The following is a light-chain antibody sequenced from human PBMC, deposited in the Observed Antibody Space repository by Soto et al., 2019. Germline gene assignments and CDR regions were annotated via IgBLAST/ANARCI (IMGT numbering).Light chain of an antibody. V-gene: IGLV2-11*01. CDR1: TSDVGGYDY. J-gene: IGLJ3*02. CDR3: CSYAGSSTWV. CDR2: DVT. Sequence: QSVLTQPRSVSGSPGQSVAISCTGTTSDVGGYDYVSWYQQHPDKAPKLMIYDVTKRPSGVPDRFSGSKSGSTASLTISGLQAEDEADYYCCSYAGSSTWVFGGGTKLTVL.